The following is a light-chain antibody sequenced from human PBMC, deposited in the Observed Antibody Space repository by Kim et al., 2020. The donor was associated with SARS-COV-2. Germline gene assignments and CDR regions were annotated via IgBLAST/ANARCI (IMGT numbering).Light chain of an antibody. V-gene: IGLV2-11*01. CDR3: CSYAGSYTLV. Sequence: QSALTQPRSVSGSPGQSVTISCTGTSTDVGRYNYVSWYQQHPGKAPKLMIYDVSYRPSGVPDRFSGSKSGNTASLTISGLQAEDEAEYYCCSYAGSYTLVFGGGTNLTVL. J-gene: IGLJ3*02. CDR2: DVS. CDR1: STDVGRYNY.